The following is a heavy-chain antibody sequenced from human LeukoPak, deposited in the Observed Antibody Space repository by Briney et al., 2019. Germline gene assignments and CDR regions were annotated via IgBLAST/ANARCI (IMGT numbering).Heavy chain of an antibody. CDR1: GFTFSNAY. D-gene: IGHD3-3*01. Sequence: GGSLRLSCAASGFTFSNAYMNWVRQAPGKGLEWVGRIKPKTDGETTEYAAPVKDRFSISRDDSKSMMYLQMNSLKTEDTAVYYCTTTPTKYYDFWSAYNDYWGQGTLVTVSS. CDR3: TTTPTKYYDFWSAYNDY. V-gene: IGHV3-15*07. CDR2: IKPKTDGETT. J-gene: IGHJ4*02.